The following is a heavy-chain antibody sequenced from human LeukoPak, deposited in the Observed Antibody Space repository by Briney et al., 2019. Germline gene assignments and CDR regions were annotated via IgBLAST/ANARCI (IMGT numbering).Heavy chain of an antibody. CDR3: AKDRRGVFDF. V-gene: IGHV3-23*01. J-gene: IGHJ4*02. CDR1: GFTFSIYA. Sequence: GGSLRLSCAASGFTFSIYAMTWVRQAPGKGLEWVSAITGSGDYTYYTDSVEDRVTISRDNSKNTVYLQMNSLRVEDTAVYYCAKDRRGVFDFWGQGTLVTVSS. D-gene: IGHD3-10*01. CDR2: ITGSGDYT.